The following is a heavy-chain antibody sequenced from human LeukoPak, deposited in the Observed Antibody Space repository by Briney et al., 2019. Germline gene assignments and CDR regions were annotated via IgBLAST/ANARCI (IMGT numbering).Heavy chain of an antibody. J-gene: IGHJ4*02. D-gene: IGHD2-15*01. Sequence: GGSLRLSCAASGFNFGSYEMNWVRQAPGKGLEWVSYISSSGSTIYYADSVKGRFTISRDNAKNSLYLQMNSLRAEDTAVYYCARDPGCSGGNCYSSFDYWGQGTLVTVSS. CDR3: ARDPGCSGGNCYSSFDY. CDR1: GFNFGSYE. CDR2: ISSSGSTI. V-gene: IGHV3-48*03.